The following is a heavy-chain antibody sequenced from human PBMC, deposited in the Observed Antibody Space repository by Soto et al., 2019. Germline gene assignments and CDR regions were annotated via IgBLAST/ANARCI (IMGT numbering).Heavy chain of an antibody. CDR3: ARFWFSSCWYSTWYFDL. D-gene: IGHD6-13*01. J-gene: IGHJ2*01. V-gene: IGHV5-51*03. CDR1: GYSFTSYW. Sequence: EVQLLQSGAEVKKPGESLTISCKASGYSFTSYWIGWVRQMPGKGLEWMGIIYPGDSDTRYSPSFQGQVTISTDKSVRTGYLQWSSLKPADTAMLYCARFWFSSCWYSTWYFDLLFRGTLVTLCS. CDR2: IYPGDSDT.